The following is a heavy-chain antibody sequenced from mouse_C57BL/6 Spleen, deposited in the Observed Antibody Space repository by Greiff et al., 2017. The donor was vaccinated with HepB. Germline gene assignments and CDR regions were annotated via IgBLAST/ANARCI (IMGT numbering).Heavy chain of an antibody. V-gene: IGHV1-82*01. CDR1: GYAFSSSW. CDR3: ARGFYYYGSSYVGYYFDY. Sequence: QVQLQQSGPELVKPGASVKISCKASGYAFSSSWMNWVKQRPGKGLEWIGRIYPGDGDTNYNGKFKGKATLTADKSSSTAYMQLSSLTSEDSAVYFCARGFYYYGSSYVGYYFDYWGQGTTLTVSS. D-gene: IGHD1-1*01. J-gene: IGHJ2*01. CDR2: IYPGDGDT.